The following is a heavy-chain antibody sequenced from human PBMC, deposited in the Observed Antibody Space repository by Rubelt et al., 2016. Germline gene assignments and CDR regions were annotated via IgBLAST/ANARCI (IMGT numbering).Heavy chain of an antibody. Sequence: QVQLVQSGAEVEKPGASVKVSCKASGYTFTSYGISWVRQAPGQGLEWMGWISAYNGNTNYAQKLKGRVAMTTDQSTSTAYMELRSLRSDDTAVYYCARDRIRIAARQGWYFDLWGRGTLVTVSS. CDR1: GYTFTSYG. V-gene: IGHV1-18*01. D-gene: IGHD6-6*01. CDR2: ISAYNGNT. CDR3: ARDRIRIAARQGWYFDL. J-gene: IGHJ2*01.